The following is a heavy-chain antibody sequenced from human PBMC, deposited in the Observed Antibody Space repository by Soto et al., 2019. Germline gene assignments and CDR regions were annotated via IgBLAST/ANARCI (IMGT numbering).Heavy chain of an antibody. J-gene: IGHJ5*02. Sequence: PSETLSLTCSVSGGSISTYYWSWIRQPPGKALEWMGYVHYSGTTKYNPSLKSRVTISVDTSKNQFSLRLSSVTAADTAVYYCARETRRRIFGGFDPWGQGTLVTVSS. V-gene: IGHV4-59*01. D-gene: IGHD3-3*02. CDR1: GGSISTYY. CDR3: ARETRRRIFGGFDP. CDR2: VHYSGTT.